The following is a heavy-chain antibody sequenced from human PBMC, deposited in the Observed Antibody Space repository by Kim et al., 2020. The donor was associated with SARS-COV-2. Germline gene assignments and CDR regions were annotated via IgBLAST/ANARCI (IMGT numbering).Heavy chain of an antibody. CDR2: ISGSGGST. D-gene: IGHD2-21*01. CDR3: AKDGEAYCGGDCPVYFDY. J-gene: IGHJ4*02. V-gene: IGHV3-23*01. Sequence: GGSLRLSCAASGFTFSSYAMSWVRQAPGKGLEWVSAISGSGGSTYYADSVKGRFTISRDNSKNTLYLQMNSLRAEDTAVYYCAKDGEAYCGGDCPVYFDYWGQGTLVTVSS. CDR1: GFTFSSYA.